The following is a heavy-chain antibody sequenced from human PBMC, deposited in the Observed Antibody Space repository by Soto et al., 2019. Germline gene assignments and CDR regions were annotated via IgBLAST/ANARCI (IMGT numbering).Heavy chain of an antibody. CDR1: GYTFTSYD. CDR3: ASRVGATSFDFDY. D-gene: IGHD1-26*01. Sequence: QVQRVQSGAEVKKPGASVKVSCKASGYTFTSYDVNWVRLAPGQGLEWMGWMNPNSGSTDYAQKFQGRVTMTTNISISTAYRELSSMRSEDTAVYYCASRVGATSFDFDYWGQGTLVTVSS. J-gene: IGHJ4*02. V-gene: IGHV1-8*01. CDR2: MNPNSGST.